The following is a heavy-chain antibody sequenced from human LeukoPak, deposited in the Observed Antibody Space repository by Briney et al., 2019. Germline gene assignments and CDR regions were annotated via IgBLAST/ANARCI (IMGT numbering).Heavy chain of an antibody. Sequence: GGSLRLSCAASGFTFSSYGMHWVRQAPGKGLEWVAFIRYDGSNKYYADSVKGRFTISRDNSKNTLYLQMNSLRAEDTAVYYCAKGLGAAAAGSYYYYYYMDVWGKGTTVTVSS. V-gene: IGHV3-30*02. CDR1: GFTFSSYG. CDR3: AKGLGAAAAGSYYYYYYMDV. D-gene: IGHD6-13*01. CDR2: IRYDGSNK. J-gene: IGHJ6*03.